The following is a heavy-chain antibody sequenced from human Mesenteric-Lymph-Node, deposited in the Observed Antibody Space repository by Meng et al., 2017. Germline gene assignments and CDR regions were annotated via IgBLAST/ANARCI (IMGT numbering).Heavy chain of an antibody. CDR1: GYTFTSYG. CDR3: ARDYGDYYYYGMDV. Sequence: ASVKVSCKASGYTFTSYGISWVRQAPGQGLEWMGWISAYNGNTNYAQKLQDRVTMTTDTSTSTAYMELRSLRSDDTAVYYCARDYGDYYYYGMDVWGQGTTVTVSS. CDR2: ISAYNGNT. D-gene: IGHD4-17*01. J-gene: IGHJ6*02. V-gene: IGHV1-18*01.